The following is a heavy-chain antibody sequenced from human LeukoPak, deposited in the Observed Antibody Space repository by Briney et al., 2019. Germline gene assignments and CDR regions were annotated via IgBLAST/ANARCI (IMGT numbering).Heavy chain of an antibody. J-gene: IGHJ4*02. Sequence: GASVKVSCKVSGYTLTEFSMHWVRQAPGKGLEWMAVFDPENGEAIYAQRFRGSVTMTEDTSTATAYMELSSLKSEDTAVYYCATYWFFGPQYFDYWGQGALVTVSS. CDR1: GYTLTEFS. V-gene: IGHV1-24*01. CDR3: ATYWFFGPQYFDY. D-gene: IGHD2-8*02. CDR2: FDPENGEA.